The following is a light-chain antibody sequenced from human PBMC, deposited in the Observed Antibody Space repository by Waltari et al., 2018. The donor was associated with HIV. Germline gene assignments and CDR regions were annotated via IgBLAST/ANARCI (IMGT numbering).Light chain of an antibody. V-gene: IGLV2-11*01. CDR3: CSYAGNYPVL. J-gene: IGLJ3*02. Sequence: QSALTQPRSVSGSPGQSVTISCTGTSSDVGGYNSVPWYQQNPGKAPKFILYDVTKRPSGVPDRFSGSKSGNTASLTISGLQAEDEADYYCCSYAGNYPVLFGGGTKLTVL. CDR1: SSDVGGYNS. CDR2: DVT.